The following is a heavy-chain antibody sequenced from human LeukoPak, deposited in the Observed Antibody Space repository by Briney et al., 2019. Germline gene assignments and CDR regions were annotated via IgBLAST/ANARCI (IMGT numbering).Heavy chain of an antibody. CDR2: ISAYNGNT. CDR1: GYTFTGYY. D-gene: IGHD3-22*01. V-gene: IGHV1-18*04. Sequence: GASVKVSCKASGYTFTGYYMHWVRQAPGQGLEWMGWISAYNGNTNYAQKLQGRVTMTTDTSTSTAYMELWSLRSDDTAVYYCARGVTYYYDSSGYPYYYYYYYMDVWGKGTTVTVSS. J-gene: IGHJ6*03. CDR3: ARGVTYYYDSSGYPYYYYYYYMDV.